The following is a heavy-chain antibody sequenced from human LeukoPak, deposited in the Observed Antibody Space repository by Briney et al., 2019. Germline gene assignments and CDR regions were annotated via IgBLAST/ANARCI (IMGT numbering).Heavy chain of an antibody. CDR3: ARGAAGYYFYMDV. CDR2: INPNSGGT. Sequence: ASVKVSCKASGYTFTGYYMQWVRQAPGQGLEWMGWINPNSGGTNYAQKFQGRVTMTRDTSISTAYMELSRLRSDDTAVYYCARGAAGYYFYMDVWGKGNTVTVSS. D-gene: IGHD6-25*01. J-gene: IGHJ6*03. CDR1: GYTFTGYY. V-gene: IGHV1-2*02.